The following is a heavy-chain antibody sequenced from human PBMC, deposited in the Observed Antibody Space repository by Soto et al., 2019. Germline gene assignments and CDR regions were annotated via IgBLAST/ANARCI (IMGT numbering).Heavy chain of an antibody. J-gene: IGHJ2*01. CDR1: GGSFSGYY. V-gene: IGHV4-34*01. CDR2: INNGGSS. CDR3: ARGRGDGYNQNWYFDL. D-gene: IGHD3-10*01. Sequence: QVHLQQWGAGLLKPSETLSLTCAVYGGSFSGYYWSWIRQPPGKGLEWIGEINNGGSSNYNPSLKSRGSMSVGTSNNQFCLKLTSVTAADTAVYYCARGRGDGYNQNWYFDLWGRGTLVTVSS.